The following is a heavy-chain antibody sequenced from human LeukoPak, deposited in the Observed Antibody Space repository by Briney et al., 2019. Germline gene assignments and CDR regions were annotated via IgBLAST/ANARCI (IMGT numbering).Heavy chain of an antibody. CDR2: INHSGST. V-gene: IGHV4-34*01. CDR1: GGPFSGYY. CDR3: ARGAPDNWFDP. Sequence: SETLSLTCAVYGGPFSGYYWSWIRQPPGKGLDWIGEINHSGSTNYNPSLKSRFTISVDTSKIQFSLKLSSVNAADAAVYYCARGAPDNWFDPWGQGTLVTVSS. J-gene: IGHJ5*02.